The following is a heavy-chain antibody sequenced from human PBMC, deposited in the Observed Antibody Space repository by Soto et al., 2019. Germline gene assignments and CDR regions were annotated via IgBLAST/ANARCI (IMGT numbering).Heavy chain of an antibody. CDR1: GDTFSNHT. V-gene: IGHV1-69*04. Sequence: QVQLVQSGAEVKKPGSSVKVSCKASGDTFSNHTISWVRQARGQGLEWMGRIIPILGVANYAQKVQGRVTITAEKSTTTAYMELSSLGSADTAVYYCARVAEMGTVTEGYYYYMDVWGKGTTVTVSS. CDR2: IIPILGVA. J-gene: IGHJ6*03. D-gene: IGHD4-17*01. CDR3: ARVAEMGTVTEGYYYYMDV.